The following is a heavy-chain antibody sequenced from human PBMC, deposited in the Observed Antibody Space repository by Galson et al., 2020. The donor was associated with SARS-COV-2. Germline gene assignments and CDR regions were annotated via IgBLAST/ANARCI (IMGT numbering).Heavy chain of an antibody. J-gene: IGHJ6*02. D-gene: IGHD3-10*01. V-gene: IGHV3-30*18. CDR2: ISYEGSKK. Sequence: GESLKISCAPSGFTFNNYGMHWVRQAPGKGLEWVAVISYEGSKKSYVESVKGRFTISRDYSRNTLYLQMNDLKIEDTGVYYCAKAAALFWFGQTPGSGRMDVWGQGTAVTVFS. CDR1: GFTFNNYG. CDR3: AKAAALFWFGQTPGSGRMDV.